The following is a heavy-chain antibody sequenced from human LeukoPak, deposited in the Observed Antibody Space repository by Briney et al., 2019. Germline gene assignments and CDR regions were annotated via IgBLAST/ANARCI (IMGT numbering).Heavy chain of an antibody. Sequence: PGRALRLSCAASGFTFSSYAMHGVRQAPGKGLEGVGVISYDGSNKYYADSVKGRFTISRDNSKNTLYLQMNSLRAEDTAVYYCARDEGGTTLDYWGQGTLVTVSS. CDR1: GFTFSSYA. D-gene: IGHD1-1*01. J-gene: IGHJ4*02. CDR2: ISYDGSNK. V-gene: IGHV3-30*04. CDR3: ARDEGGTTLDY.